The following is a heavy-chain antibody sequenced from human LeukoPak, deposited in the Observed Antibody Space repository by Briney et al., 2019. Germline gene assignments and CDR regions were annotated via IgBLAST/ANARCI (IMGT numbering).Heavy chain of an antibody. V-gene: IGHV4-59*08. CDR3: ARGRGSYPSDI. CDR2: IYDSGST. D-gene: IGHD3-16*02. J-gene: IGHJ3*02. CDR1: GGSISSYY. Sequence: SETLSLTCTVSGGSISSYYWRWIRQPPGKGLEWIGNIYDSGSTNYNPSFKSRVTISVDTSKNQFSLKLSSVTAADTAVYYCARGRGSYPSDIWGQGTMVTVSS.